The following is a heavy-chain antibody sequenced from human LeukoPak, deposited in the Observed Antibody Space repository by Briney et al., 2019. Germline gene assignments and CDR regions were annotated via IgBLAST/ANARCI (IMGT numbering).Heavy chain of an antibody. CDR3: VGSSVFDY. CDR2: IYSGGRT. Sequence: PGGSLRLSCVASGFTVSSNYMSWVRQAPGKGLEWVSDIYSGGRTYYADSVKGRFTISRDNSKNTLYLQMNSLRAEDTAVYYCVGSSVFDYWGQGTLVTVSS. D-gene: IGHD3-10*01. J-gene: IGHJ4*02. V-gene: IGHV3-53*01. CDR1: GFTVSSNY.